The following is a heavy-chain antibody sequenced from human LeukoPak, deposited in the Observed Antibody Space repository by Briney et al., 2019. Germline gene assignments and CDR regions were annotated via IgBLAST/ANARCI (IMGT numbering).Heavy chain of an antibody. J-gene: IGHJ4*02. D-gene: IGHD5-18*01. CDR1: GYTFTGYY. CDR2: INPNSGGT. Sequence: ASVKVSCKASGYTFTGYYMHWVRQAPGQGLEWMGWINPNSGGTNYAQKFQGRVTMTRDTSISTAYMELSRLRSDDTAVYYCARGTGEGYTYGRYYFDCWGQGTLVTVSS. CDR3: ARGTGEGYTYGRYYFDC. V-gene: IGHV1-2*02.